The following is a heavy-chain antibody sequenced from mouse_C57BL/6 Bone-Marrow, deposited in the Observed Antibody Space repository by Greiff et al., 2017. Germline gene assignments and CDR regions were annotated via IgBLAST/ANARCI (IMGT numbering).Heavy chain of an antibody. V-gene: IGHV1-50*01. Sequence: QVQLQQPGAELVKPGASVKLSCKASGYTFTSYWMQWVKQRPGQGLEWIGEIDPSDSYTNYNQKFTGKATLTVDTYSSTAYMQLSSLTSEDSAVYYCAREDYYGSSSAWFAYWGQGTLVTVSA. CDR3: AREDYYGSSSAWFAY. D-gene: IGHD1-1*01. CDR1: GYTFTSYW. CDR2: IDPSDSYT. J-gene: IGHJ3*01.